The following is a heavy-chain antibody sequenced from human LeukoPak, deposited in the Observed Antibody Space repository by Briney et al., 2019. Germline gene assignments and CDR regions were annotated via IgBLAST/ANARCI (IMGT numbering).Heavy chain of an antibody. CDR2: ISWDGGST. CDR1: GFTFDDYT. D-gene: IGHD1-7*01. Sequence: GGSLRLSCAASGFTFDDYTMHWVRQAPGKGLEWVSLISWDGGSTYYADSVKGRFTISRDNAKNSLYLQMNSLRAEDTALYYCAKDKIPELWVDAFDIWGQGTMVTVSS. CDR3: AKDKIPELWVDAFDI. V-gene: IGHV3-43*01. J-gene: IGHJ3*02.